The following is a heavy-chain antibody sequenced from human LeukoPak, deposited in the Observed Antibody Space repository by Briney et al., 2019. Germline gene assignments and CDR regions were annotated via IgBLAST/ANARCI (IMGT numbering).Heavy chain of an antibody. J-gene: IGHJ4*02. Sequence: ASVKVSCKASGYTFTSYYMHWVRQAPGQGLEWMGIINPSGGSTSYAQKFQGRVTMTRDMSTSTVYMELSSLRSEDTAVYYCTGDSEGHYFDYWGQGTLVTVSS. CDR2: INPSGGST. CDR1: GYTFTSYY. V-gene: IGHV1-46*01. CDR3: TGDSEGHYFDY. D-gene: IGHD4-17*01.